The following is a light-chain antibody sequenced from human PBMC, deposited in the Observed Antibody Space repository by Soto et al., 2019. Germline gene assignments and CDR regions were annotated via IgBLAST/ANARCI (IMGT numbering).Light chain of an antibody. V-gene: IGKV3-15*01. J-gene: IGKJ1*01. CDR1: QSVSSN. CDR3: QQYNNPRGT. Sequence: EIVMTQSPATLSVSPGERATLSCRASQSVSSNLAWYQQKPGQAPRLLIYGASTRATGIPARFSGSGSGTEFTLTISSLQSEDFAVYYWQQYNNPRGTFGQGTKVEIK. CDR2: GAS.